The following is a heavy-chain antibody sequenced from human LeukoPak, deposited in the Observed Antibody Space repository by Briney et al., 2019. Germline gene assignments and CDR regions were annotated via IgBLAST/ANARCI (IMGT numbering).Heavy chain of an antibody. CDR3: AGQGLRYFDWLSIMGIDY. CDR1: GFTFSTYN. Sequence: KPGGSLRLSCAASGFTFSTYNMNWVRQAPGKGLEWVSSISGSSSYIYYADSVKGRFTISRDNAKNSLYLQMNSLRAEDTAVYYCAGQGLRYFDWLSIMGIDYWGQGTLVTVSS. D-gene: IGHD3-9*01. V-gene: IGHV3-21*01. CDR2: ISGSSSYI. J-gene: IGHJ4*02.